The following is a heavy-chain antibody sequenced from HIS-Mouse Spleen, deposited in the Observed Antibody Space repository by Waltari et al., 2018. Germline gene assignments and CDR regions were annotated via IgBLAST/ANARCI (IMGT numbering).Heavy chain of an antibody. CDR2: IYYSGGT. D-gene: IGHD6-13*01. J-gene: IGHJ5*02. CDR3: ATFIAAAGTGHNWFDP. V-gene: IGHV4-39*07. CDR1: GGSISSSSYY. Sequence: QLQLQESGPGLVKPSETLSLTCTVSGGSISSSSYYWGWIRQPPGKGLEWIGSIYYSGGTYYNPSLKSRVTISVDTSKNQFSLKLSSVTAADTAVYYCATFIAAAGTGHNWFDPWGQGTLVTVSS.